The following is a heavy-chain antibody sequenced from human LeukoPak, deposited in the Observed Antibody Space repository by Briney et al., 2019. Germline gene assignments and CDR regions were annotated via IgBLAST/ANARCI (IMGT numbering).Heavy chain of an antibody. CDR3: ARLYWLTREYYFDY. J-gene: IGHJ4*02. CDR1: GGSISSYY. V-gene: IGHV4-59*08. D-gene: IGHD2-8*02. Sequence: KPSETLSLTCTVSGGSISSYYWIWIRQPPGKGLEWIGYIYYSGSTNYNPSLKSRVTISVDTSKNQFSLKLSSVTAADTAVYYCARLYWLTREYYFDYWGQGPLVPVSS. CDR2: IYYSGST.